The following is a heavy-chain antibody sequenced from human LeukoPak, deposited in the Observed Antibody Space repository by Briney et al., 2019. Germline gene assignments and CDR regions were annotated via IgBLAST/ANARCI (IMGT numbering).Heavy chain of an antibody. D-gene: IGHD6-6*01. Sequence: SETLSLTCPVSGGSISTYYWNWIRQPPGKGLEWIGYIYHSGSTNYNPSLQSRVTISVDTSKNQFSLNLNSVTAADTAVYYCARGGAARLHFQNWGQGTLVTVSS. V-gene: IGHV4-59*01. CDR1: GGSISTYY. J-gene: IGHJ1*01. CDR2: IYHSGST. CDR3: ARGGAARLHFQN.